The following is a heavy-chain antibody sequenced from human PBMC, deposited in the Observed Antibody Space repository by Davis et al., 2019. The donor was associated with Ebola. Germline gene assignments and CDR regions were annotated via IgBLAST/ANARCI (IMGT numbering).Heavy chain of an antibody. CDR3: ARRGTSSWYAGWFDP. J-gene: IGHJ5*02. Sequence: SETLSLTCTVSGGSVSSGAYYWSWLRQPPGKGLEWIGYMAYYGSATYSPSLRSRVAISVDKPKNQFSLKLSSVTAADTAMYYCARRGTSSWYAGWFDPWGQGTLVTVSS. D-gene: IGHD6-13*01. CDR1: GGSVSSGAYY. CDR2: MAYYGSA. V-gene: IGHV4-61*08.